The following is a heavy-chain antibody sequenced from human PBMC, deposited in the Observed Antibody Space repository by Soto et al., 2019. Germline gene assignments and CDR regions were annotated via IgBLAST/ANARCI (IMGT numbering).Heavy chain of an antibody. D-gene: IGHD4-17*01. CDR2: IHGGGNSA. V-gene: IGHV3-23*01. Sequence: EVQLLESGGDLVQPGRSLRLSCAASGFTFSGYAMSWVRQAPGKGLEWVSVIHGGGNSAYYADSVKGRFTISRDNSKNTMYLQMSSLRGEDTAVYYCARNRGRVTTSGHFDYWGQETLVTVSS. CDR1: GFTFSGYA. CDR3: ARNRGRVTTSGHFDY. J-gene: IGHJ4*02.